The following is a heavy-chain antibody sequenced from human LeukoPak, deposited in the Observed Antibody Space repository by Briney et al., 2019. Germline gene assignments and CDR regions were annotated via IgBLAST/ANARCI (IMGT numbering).Heavy chain of an antibody. Sequence: PSGTLSLTCTVSGDSISTSKSYWGWIRQPPLKGLEWIGSNTGNTYYNASLKSRVTISVDTSKNQFSLSLTSVTAADTAVYYCARSTEGYYYYYMDVWGKGTTVTISS. V-gene: IGHV4-39*01. J-gene: IGHJ6*03. CDR1: GDSISTSKSY. CDR3: ARSTEGYYYYYMDV. D-gene: IGHD4-17*01. CDR2: NTGNT.